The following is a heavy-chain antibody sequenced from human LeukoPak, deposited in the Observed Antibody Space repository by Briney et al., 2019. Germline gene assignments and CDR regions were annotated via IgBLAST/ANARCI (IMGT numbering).Heavy chain of an antibody. CDR2: IYYISNT. CDR1: GASVGSAGYH. J-gene: IGHJ4*02. V-gene: IGHV4-61*08. Sequence: SETLSLTCTVSGASVGSAGYHWSWIRQPPGGGLEWIGYIYYISNTNYNPSLKSRVTMSVDPSKNQISLKLNSVTAADTAVYYCARTQSQSGSYRYYFGYWGQGTLVTVSS. D-gene: IGHD1-26*01. CDR3: ARTQSQSGSYRYYFGY.